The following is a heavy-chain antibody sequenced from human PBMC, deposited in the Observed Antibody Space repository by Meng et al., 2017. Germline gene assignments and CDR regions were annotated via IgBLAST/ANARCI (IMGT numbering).Heavy chain of an antibody. J-gene: IGHJ4*02. D-gene: IGHD3-22*01. CDR2: IKQDGSEK. V-gene: IGHV3-7*01. CDR1: GFTFSSYW. CDR3: ARVLVVVITAYYFDY. Sequence: GGSLRLSCAASGFTFSSYWMSGVRQAPGKGLEWVANIKQDGSEKYYVDSVKGRFTISRDNAKNSLYLQMNSLRAEDTAVYYCARVLVVVITAYYFDYWGQGTLVTVSS.